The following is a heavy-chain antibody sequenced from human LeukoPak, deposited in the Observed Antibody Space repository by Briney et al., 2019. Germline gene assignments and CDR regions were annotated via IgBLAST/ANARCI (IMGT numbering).Heavy chain of an antibody. Sequence: PSETLSLTGSVSGHSVSSYYWIWFRQPPEKGLEWIGYVYHSGSTNYNPSLNSRVTISLDTSKNQFSLKLTSVTAADTAVYYCARARLAMSDVFDSWGQGTLVTVSS. V-gene: IGHV4-59*02. CDR1: GHSVSSYY. CDR2: VYHSGST. CDR3: ARARLAMSDVFDS. J-gene: IGHJ4*02. D-gene: IGHD2-21*01.